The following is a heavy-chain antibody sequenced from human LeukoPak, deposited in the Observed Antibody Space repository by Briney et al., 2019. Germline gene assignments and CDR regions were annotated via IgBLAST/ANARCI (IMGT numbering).Heavy chain of an antibody. CDR3: ARMKFTMIVVVITTHDAFDI. Sequence: SETLSLTCTVSGGSISSGSYYWGWIRQPPGKGLEWIGSIYYSGSTYYNPSLKSRVTISVDTSKNQFSLKLSSVTAADTAVYYCARMKFTMIVVVITTHDAFDIWGQGTMVTVSS. V-gene: IGHV4-39*07. J-gene: IGHJ3*02. D-gene: IGHD3-22*01. CDR2: IYYSGST. CDR1: GGSISSGSYY.